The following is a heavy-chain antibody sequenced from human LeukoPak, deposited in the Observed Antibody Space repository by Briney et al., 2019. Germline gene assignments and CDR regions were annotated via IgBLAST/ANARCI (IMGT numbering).Heavy chain of an antibody. Sequence: ASVKVSSKASGYTFTSYGISWVRQAPGQGLEWMGWISAYNGNTNYAQKLQGRVTMTTDTSTSTAYMELRSLRSDDTAVYYCASFPNAAAGPDYYYYVMDVWGQGTTVTVSS. CDR2: ISAYNGNT. D-gene: IGHD6-13*01. CDR1: GYTFTSYG. J-gene: IGHJ6*02. CDR3: ASFPNAAAGPDYYYYVMDV. V-gene: IGHV1-18*01.